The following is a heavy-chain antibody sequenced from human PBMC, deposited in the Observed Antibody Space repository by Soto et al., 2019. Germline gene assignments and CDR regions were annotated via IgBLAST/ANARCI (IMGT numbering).Heavy chain of an antibody. Sequence: GASVKVSCKASGGTFSSYAISWVRQAPGQGLEWMGGIIPIFGTANYAQKYQGRVTITADESTSTAYMELSSLRSEDTAVYYCARANILWFGESPSPDFYYWGQGTLVTVSS. CDR1: GGTFSSYA. V-gene: IGHV1-69*13. CDR2: IIPIFGTA. D-gene: IGHD3-10*01. CDR3: ARANILWFGESPSPDFYY. J-gene: IGHJ4*02.